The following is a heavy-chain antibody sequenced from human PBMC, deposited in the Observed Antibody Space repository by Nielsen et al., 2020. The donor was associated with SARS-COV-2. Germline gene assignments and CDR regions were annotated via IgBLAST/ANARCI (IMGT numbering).Heavy chain of an antibody. J-gene: IGHJ4*02. D-gene: IGHD6-13*01. V-gene: IGHV3-7*03. CDR1: GFTFSRHW. Sequence: GESLKISCAASGFTFSRHWMSWVRQAPGKGLEWVANIKEDGSEKYYVDSVKGRFTISRDNAKNSLSLQMNSLRAEDTAVYYCARVEGSSWYFEYWGQGTLVTVSS. CDR3: ARVEGSSWYFEY. CDR2: IKEDGSEK.